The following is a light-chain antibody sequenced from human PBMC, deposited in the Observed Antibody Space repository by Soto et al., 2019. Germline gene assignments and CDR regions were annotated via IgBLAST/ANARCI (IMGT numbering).Light chain of an antibody. CDR1: SSDVGSYNL. V-gene: IGLV2-23*01. Sequence: QSVLTQPASVSGSPGQSITISCTGTSSDVGSYNLVSWYQQHPGKAPKLMIYEGSKWPSGVSNRFSGSKSGNTASLTISGLQDEDEADYYCCSYAGSSTYVFGTGTKVTV. CDR3: CSYAGSSTYV. CDR2: EGS. J-gene: IGLJ1*01.